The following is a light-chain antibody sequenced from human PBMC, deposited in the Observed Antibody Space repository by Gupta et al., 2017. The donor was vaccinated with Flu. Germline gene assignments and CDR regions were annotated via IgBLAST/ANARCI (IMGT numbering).Light chain of an antibody. V-gene: IGKV3-15*01. CDR1: QNVFNN. CDR3: QQYNNWSALT. Sequence: ILMTQSPATLSVSPGERAALSCRASQNVFNNLAWYQQKPGQAPRLLIYGASTRATGIPARFSGSGSGTEFTLTISSLQSEDFAVYYCQQYNNWSALTFGGGTKVE. CDR2: GAS. J-gene: IGKJ4*01.